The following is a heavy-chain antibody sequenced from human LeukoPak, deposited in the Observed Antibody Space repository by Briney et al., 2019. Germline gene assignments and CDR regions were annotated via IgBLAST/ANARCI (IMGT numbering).Heavy chain of an antibody. D-gene: IGHD3-3*01. J-gene: IGHJ5*02. CDR2: IWYDGSNK. CDR3: AKESSYYDFWSGYSLGWFDP. Sequence: PGGSLRLSCAASGFTFSSYGMHWVRQAPGKGLEWVAVIWYDGSNKYYADSVKGRFTISRDNSKSTLYLQMNSLRAEDTAVYYCAKESSYYDFWSGYSLGWFDPWGQGTLVTVSS. CDR1: GFTFSSYG. V-gene: IGHV3-33*06.